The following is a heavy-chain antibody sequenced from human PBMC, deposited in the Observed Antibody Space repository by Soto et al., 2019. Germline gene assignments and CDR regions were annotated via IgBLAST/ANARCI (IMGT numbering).Heavy chain of an antibody. J-gene: IGHJ4*02. V-gene: IGHV1-69*01. CDR1: VGTFSSYS. Sequence: QVQLVQSGAEVKKPGSSVKVSCKASVGTFSSYSINWVRQAPGQGLEWMGEIIPIFGTANYAQKFQGRVTITADESTRTAYMELSSLSSENTAVYYCARDGGMHSGGLDSWGQGTLVTVSS. CDR2: IIPIFGTA. CDR3: ARDGGMHSGGLDS. D-gene: IGHD1-26*01.